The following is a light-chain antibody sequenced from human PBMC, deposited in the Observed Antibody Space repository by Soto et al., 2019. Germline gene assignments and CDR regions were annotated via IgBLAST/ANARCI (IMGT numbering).Light chain of an antibody. CDR1: QSISSW. V-gene: IGKV1-5*01. J-gene: IGKJ1*01. Sequence: DIQMTQSPSTLSASVGDRVTITCRASQSISSWLAWYQQKPGKAPKLLIYDASSLESGVPSRFSGSGSGTEFTLTISSLQPDDFATCYCQQYTSYPWTFGQGTKVEIK. CDR3: QQYTSYPWT. CDR2: DAS.